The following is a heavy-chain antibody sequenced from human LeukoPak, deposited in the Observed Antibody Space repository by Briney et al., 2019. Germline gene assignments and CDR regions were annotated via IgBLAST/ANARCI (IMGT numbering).Heavy chain of an antibody. CDR2: ISWNSGSI. D-gene: IGHD6-6*01. CDR3: VRVIGLAGRPKNPDY. CDR1: GFTFDDYA. J-gene: IGHJ4*02. Sequence: PGGSLRLSCTASGFTFDDYAMHWVRQAPGKGLEWVSGISWNSGSIGYADSVKGRFTISRDNAKNSLFLQMDSLRAEDTAVYYCVRVIGLAGRPKNPDYWGQGTLVTVSS. V-gene: IGHV3-9*01.